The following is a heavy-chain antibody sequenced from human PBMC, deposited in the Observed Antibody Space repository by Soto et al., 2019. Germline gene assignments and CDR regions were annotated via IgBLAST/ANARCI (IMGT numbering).Heavy chain of an antibody. CDR1: GGSISSGGYY. CDR2: IYYIGST. CDR3: ARSVFP. V-gene: IGHV4-31*03. J-gene: IGHJ5*02. Sequence: QVQLQESGPGLVKPSQTLSLTCTVSGGSISSGGYYWNWIRQHPGKGLEWIGYIYYIGSTYYNPSLKSRGTISLDTSQNLFSLKLCSVTAADTAVYYCARSVFPWGQGTLVTVSS.